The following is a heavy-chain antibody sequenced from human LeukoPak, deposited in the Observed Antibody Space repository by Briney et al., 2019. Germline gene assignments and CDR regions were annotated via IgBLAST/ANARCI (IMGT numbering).Heavy chain of an antibody. D-gene: IGHD4-17*01. V-gene: IGHV3-48*01. J-gene: IGHJ4*02. CDR3: ARGRTTVTTDYFDY. CDR1: GFTFSSYS. CDR2: ISSSSTI. Sequence: GGSLRLSCAASGFTFSSYSMNWVRQAPGKGLEWVSYISSSSTIYYADSVKGRFTISRDNAKNSLYLQMNSLRAEDTAVYYCARGRTTVTTDYFDYWGQGTLVTVSS.